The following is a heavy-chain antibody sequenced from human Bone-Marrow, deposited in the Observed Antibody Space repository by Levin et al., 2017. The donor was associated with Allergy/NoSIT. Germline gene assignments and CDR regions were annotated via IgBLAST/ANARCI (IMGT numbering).Heavy chain of an antibody. Sequence: PSETLSLTCTVSGGAISKGGYYWSWIRQHPGEGLEWIGYIYYDGTTYYNPSLKSRVTISVDTSQNQFSLQLSSVTAADTAVYYCASAPSTTATSWFDPWGQGTLVTVSS. CDR2: IYYDGTT. V-gene: IGHV4-31*03. CDR3: ASAPSTTATSWFDP. J-gene: IGHJ5*02. D-gene: IGHD4-17*01. CDR1: GGAISKGGYY.